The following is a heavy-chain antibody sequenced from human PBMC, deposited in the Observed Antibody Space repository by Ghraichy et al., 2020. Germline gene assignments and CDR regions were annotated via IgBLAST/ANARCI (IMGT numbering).Heavy chain of an antibody. CDR2: ISSSGSTI. CDR3: AREGGGYDYVHFDY. D-gene: IGHD5-12*01. Sequence: GESLNISCAASGFTFSDYYMSWIRQAPGKGLEWVSYISSSGSTIYYADSVKGRFTISRDNAKNSLYLQMNSLRAEDTAVYYCAREGGGYDYVHFDYWGQGTLVTVSS. CDR1: GFTFSDYY. J-gene: IGHJ4*02. V-gene: IGHV3-11*01.